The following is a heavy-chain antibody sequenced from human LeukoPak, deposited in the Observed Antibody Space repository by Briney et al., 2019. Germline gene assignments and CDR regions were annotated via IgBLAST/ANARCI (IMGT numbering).Heavy chain of an antibody. J-gene: IGHJ4*02. CDR2: FDRGSLDT. CDR3: ARRGYESSGPKYYFDH. CDR1: GSTLSDYP. Sequence: TGGSLRLSCAASGSTLSDYPMTWVRQAPGKGLQWVSLFDRGSLDTYYADSVRGRFTVSRDNDKNTLYLQMNSLRAEDTAVYYCARRGYESSGPKYYFDHWGQGILVTVSS. D-gene: IGHD3-22*01. V-gene: IGHV3-23*01.